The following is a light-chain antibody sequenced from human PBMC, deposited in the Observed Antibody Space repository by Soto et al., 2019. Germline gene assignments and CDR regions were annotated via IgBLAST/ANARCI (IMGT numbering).Light chain of an antibody. CDR1: QSISSC. Sequence: DIPMTQSPSSLSASVGDRVTITCRASQSISSCLAWYQQKPEKAPNLLIYKASVLETVAPSRFSGTGSGTEFTLTINGLQPDDVATYYCQQYSSYSPITFGQGTRLEI. V-gene: IGKV1-5*03. CDR3: QQYSSYSPIT. CDR2: KAS. J-gene: IGKJ5*01.